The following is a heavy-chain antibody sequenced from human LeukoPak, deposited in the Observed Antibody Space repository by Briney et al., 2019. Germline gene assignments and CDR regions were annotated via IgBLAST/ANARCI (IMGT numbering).Heavy chain of an antibody. CDR1: GDTFTGYY. D-gene: IGHD6-19*01. CDR3: ASIAVAGTTSPNWFDP. V-gene: IGHV1-2*02. J-gene: IGHJ5*02. CDR2: INPNSGGT. Sequence: GASVKVSCKASGDTFTGYYMHWVRQAPGQGLEWMGWINPNSGGTNYAQKFQGRVTMTRDTSISTAYMELSRLRSDDTAVYYCASIAVAGTTSPNWFDPWGQGTLVTVSS.